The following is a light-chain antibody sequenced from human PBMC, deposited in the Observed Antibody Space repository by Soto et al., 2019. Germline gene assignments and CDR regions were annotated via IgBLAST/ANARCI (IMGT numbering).Light chain of an antibody. Sequence: IRMTQSPSSLSASTGDRVTITCRASQSISSWLSWYQQKPVKAPKLLIYKASSLESGVPSRFSGSGSGTEFTLTISSLQPDDFATYYCQQYNSYSWTFGQGTKVDIK. V-gene: IGKV1-5*03. CDR3: QQYNSYSWT. J-gene: IGKJ1*01. CDR1: QSISSW. CDR2: KAS.